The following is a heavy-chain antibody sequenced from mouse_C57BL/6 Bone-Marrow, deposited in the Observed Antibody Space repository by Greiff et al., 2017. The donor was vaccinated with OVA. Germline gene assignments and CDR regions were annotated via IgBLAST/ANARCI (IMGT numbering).Heavy chain of an antibody. Sequence: VQLQQSGAELVRPGTSVKVSCKASGYAFTNYLIEWVKQRPGQGLEWIGVINPGSGGTNYNEKFKGKATLTADKSSSTAYMQLSSLTSEDSAVYFCASSGGTTDLYFDVWGTGTTVTVSS. CDR3: ASSGGTTDLYFDV. CDR1: GYAFTNYL. V-gene: IGHV1-54*01. CDR2: INPGSGGT. D-gene: IGHD1-1*01. J-gene: IGHJ1*03.